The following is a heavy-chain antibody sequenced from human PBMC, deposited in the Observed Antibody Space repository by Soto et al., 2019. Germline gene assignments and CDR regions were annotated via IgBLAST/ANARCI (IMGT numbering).Heavy chain of an antibody. Sequence: QVQLVQSGAEVKKPGSSVKVSCKASGGTFSSYAISWGRQAPGQGLEWMGGFIPSFGTANYAQKFQGRVTITADESTSTAYKELSSLRSEDTAVYYCARARVPAAIVGMDVWGQGTTVTVSS. J-gene: IGHJ6*02. D-gene: IGHD2-2*02. CDR2: FIPSFGTA. CDR1: GGTFSSYA. CDR3: ARARVPAAIVGMDV. V-gene: IGHV1-69*01.